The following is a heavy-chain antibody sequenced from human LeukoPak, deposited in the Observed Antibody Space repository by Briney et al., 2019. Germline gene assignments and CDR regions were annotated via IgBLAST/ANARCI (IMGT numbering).Heavy chain of an antibody. J-gene: IGHJ4*02. V-gene: IGHV4-38-2*01. CDR3: ARNRSVTTTPDFDH. D-gene: IGHD4-17*01. CDR1: GYPIRSGDF. CDR2: IYHSGST. Sequence: PSETLSLTCAVSGYPIRSGDFWGWIRPSPGKGLEWIGSIYHSGSTHYNPSLKSRVTISVDTSKNQFSLMLSSVTAADTAVYYCARNRSVTTTPDFDHWGQGTLVTVSS.